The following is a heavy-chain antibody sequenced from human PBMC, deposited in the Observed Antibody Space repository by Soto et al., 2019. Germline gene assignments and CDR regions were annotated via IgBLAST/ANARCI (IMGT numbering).Heavy chain of an antibody. CDR1: GYTFTSYD. Sequence: ASVKVSCKASGYTFTSYDINWVRQATGQGLEWMGWMNPNSGNTGYAQKFQGRVTMTRNTSISTAYMELSSLRSEDTAVYHCARGPSVHFTNGVCSHDAFDIWGQGTMVTVSS. V-gene: IGHV1-8*01. CDR3: ARGPSVHFTNGVCSHDAFDI. CDR2: MNPNSGNT. D-gene: IGHD2-8*01. J-gene: IGHJ3*02.